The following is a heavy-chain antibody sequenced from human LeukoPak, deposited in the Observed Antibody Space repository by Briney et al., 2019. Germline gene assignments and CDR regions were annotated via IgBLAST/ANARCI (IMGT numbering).Heavy chain of an antibody. CDR2: ISRSGST. CDR1: GFTFSAYD. CDR3: ARDKATY. Sequence: PGGSLRLSCAASGFTFSAYDMQWVRQAPGKGPEWVSGISRSGSTYYRDSVKGRFTISRDNAKNSLHLQMNSLRVEDTAVYYCARDKATYWGRGTLVTVSS. V-gene: IGHV3-69-1*01. J-gene: IGHJ4*02.